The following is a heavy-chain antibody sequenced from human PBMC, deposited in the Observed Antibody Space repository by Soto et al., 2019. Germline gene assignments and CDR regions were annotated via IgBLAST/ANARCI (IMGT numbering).Heavy chain of an antibody. CDR2: ISDGGRST. CDR1: GFRFSDYA. V-gene: IGHV3-23*01. Sequence: EVQLFQSGGGLVQPGGSLRLSCAGSGFRFSDYAMGWVRQAPGGGLEWVSFISDGGRSTYYADSVKGRFTISRDNSTNTLCLPMSTLRAEHAAGYCCAGIFASLDRYSAADSWGSGTRVTVPS. CDR3: AGIFASLDRYSAADS. D-gene: IGHD3-3*01. J-gene: IGHJ4*02.